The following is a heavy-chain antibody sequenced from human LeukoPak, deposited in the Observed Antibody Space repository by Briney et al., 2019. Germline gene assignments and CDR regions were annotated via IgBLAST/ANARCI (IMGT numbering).Heavy chain of an antibody. CDR2: TSSSGSYT. D-gene: IGHD3-9*01. V-gene: IGHV3-11*05. CDR3: ARGRYDILTGGAYFDY. Sequence: GGSLRLSCAASGFSFSDYYMSWIRQAPGKGLEYISYTSSSGSYTNYADSVKGRFTISRDNALNSLYLQMNSLRAKDAAMYYCARGRYDILTGGAYFDYWGQGTLVTVSS. CDR1: GFSFSDYY. J-gene: IGHJ4*02.